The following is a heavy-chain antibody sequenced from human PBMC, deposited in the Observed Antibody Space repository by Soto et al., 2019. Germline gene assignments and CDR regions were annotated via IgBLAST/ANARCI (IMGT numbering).Heavy chain of an antibody. CDR3: ARDPQYDYGLDAFDI. CDR1: GVSITSNNW. CDR2: IHHSGNT. J-gene: IGHJ3*02. Sequence: QVQLQESGPGLVKPSGTLTLTCAVSGVSITSNNWWSWVRQPPGKGLEWIGEIHHSGNTNYNPPLTRRVTISVDKSKNQFSLKLRSVTAADTAVYYCARDPQYDYGLDAFDIWGQGTMVTVSS. D-gene: IGHD4-17*01. V-gene: IGHV4-4*02.